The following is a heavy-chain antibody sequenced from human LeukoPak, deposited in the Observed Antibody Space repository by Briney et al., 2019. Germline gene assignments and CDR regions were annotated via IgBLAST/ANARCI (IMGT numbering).Heavy chain of an antibody. CDR1: GFTFSSYA. CDR3: VGINIVVVPGGVYFDY. CDR2: ISGSGGST. J-gene: IGHJ4*02. D-gene: IGHD2-2*01. Sequence: PGGSLRLPCAASGFTFSSYAMSWVRQAPGKGLEWVSAISGSGGSTYYADSVKGWFTISRDNSKNTLYLQMNSLRAEDTAVYYCVGINIVVVPGGVYFDYWGQGTLVTVSS. V-gene: IGHV3-23*01.